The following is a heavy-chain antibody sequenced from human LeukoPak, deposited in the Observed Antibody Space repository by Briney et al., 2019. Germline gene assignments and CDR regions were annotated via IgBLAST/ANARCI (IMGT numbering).Heavy chain of an antibody. CDR1: GYTFTGYY. CDR2: INPNSGGT. V-gene: IGHV1-2*02. D-gene: IGHD5-12*01. Sequence: GASVKVSCKASGYTFTGYYMHWVRQAPGQGLEWMGWINPNSGGTNYAQKFQGRVTMTRDTSISTAYMELSSLRSEDTAVYYCARGRGYDSGTARTFGYYYYGMDVWGKGTTVTVSS. CDR3: ARGRGYDSGTARTFGYYYYGMDV. J-gene: IGHJ6*04.